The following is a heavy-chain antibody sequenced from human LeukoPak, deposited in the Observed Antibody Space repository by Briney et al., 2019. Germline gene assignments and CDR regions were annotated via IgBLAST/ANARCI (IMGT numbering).Heavy chain of an antibody. CDR3: ARYGSGSHEVHDY. CDR2: IYSGGST. V-gene: IGHV3-53*01. Sequence: GGSLRLSCAASGFTFSSNYMSWVRQAPGKGLEWVSVIYSGGSTYYADSVKGRFTISRDNSKNTLYLQMNSLRAEDTAVYYCARYGSGSHEVHDYWGQGTLVTVSS. J-gene: IGHJ4*02. CDR1: GFTFSSNY. D-gene: IGHD3-10*01.